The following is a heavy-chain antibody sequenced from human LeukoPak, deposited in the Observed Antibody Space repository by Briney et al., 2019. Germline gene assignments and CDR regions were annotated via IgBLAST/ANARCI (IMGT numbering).Heavy chain of an antibody. V-gene: IGHV1-8*01. Sequence: GASVKASCKASGYTFTSYDINWVRQATGQGLEWMGWMNPNSGNTGSAQRFQGRITMTRDTSISTAYMELSSLRFEDTAVYYCARGPLVRLPSSFDPWGQGTLVTVSS. J-gene: IGHJ5*02. CDR3: ARGPLVRLPSSFDP. D-gene: IGHD3-16*02. CDR1: GYTFTSYD. CDR2: MNPNSGNT.